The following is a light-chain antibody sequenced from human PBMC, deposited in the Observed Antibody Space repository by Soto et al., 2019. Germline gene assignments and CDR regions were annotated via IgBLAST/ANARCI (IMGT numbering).Light chain of an antibody. V-gene: IGKV3-20*01. CDR2: AAS. CDR3: MQYGIPLWT. Sequence: EIALTQSPGTLSLSPGERATLSCRASQSVTANYLAWYQQKPGQAPRLLIYAASIGATGIPDRFSGSGSGTDVTLTISRLEPEDFEVYYCMQYGIPLWTFGQGTKVEIK. CDR1: QSVTANY. J-gene: IGKJ1*01.